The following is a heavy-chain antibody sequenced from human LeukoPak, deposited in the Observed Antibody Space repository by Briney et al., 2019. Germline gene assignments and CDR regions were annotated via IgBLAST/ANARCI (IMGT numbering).Heavy chain of an antibody. Sequence: SQTLSLTCTVSGGSISSYYWSWIRQPPGKGLEWIGYIYYSGSTNYNPSLKSRVTISVDTSKNQFSLKLSSVTAADTAVYYCARVGVDTAMVTSYYFDYWGQGTLVTVSS. J-gene: IGHJ4*02. CDR2: IYYSGST. CDR1: GGSISSYY. D-gene: IGHD5-18*01. V-gene: IGHV4-59*01. CDR3: ARVGVDTAMVTSYYFDY.